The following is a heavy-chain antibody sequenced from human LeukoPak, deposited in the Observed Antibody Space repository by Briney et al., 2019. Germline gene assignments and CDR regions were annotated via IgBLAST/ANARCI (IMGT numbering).Heavy chain of an antibody. D-gene: IGHD1-26*01. CDR1: GGSVSSGSYY. J-gene: IGHJ4*02. CDR2: IYYSGST. Sequence: SGTLSLTCAVSGGSVSSGSYYWSWIRQPPGKGLEWIGYIYYSGSTNYNPSLKSRVTISVDTSKNQFSLKLSSVTAADTAVYYCARSVVGATGEVPFDYWGQGTLVTVSS. CDR3: ARSVVGATGEVPFDY. V-gene: IGHV4-61*01.